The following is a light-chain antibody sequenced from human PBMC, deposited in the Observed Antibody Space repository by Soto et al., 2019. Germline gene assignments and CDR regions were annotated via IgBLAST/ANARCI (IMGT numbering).Light chain of an antibody. CDR2: AAS. Sequence: DIQLTQSPSFLSASVGDRVTITCRASQGITRYLAWYQQKPGKAPKLLIYAASTLESGVPSRFSGSGSGTAFTLAISSLQPEDFSTYYCQQVDSYPYTFGQGTKVHIK. V-gene: IGKV1-9*01. CDR1: QGITRY. CDR3: QQVDSYPYT. J-gene: IGKJ2*01.